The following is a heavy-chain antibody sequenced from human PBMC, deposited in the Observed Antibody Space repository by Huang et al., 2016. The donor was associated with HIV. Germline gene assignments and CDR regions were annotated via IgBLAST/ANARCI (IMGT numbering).Heavy chain of an antibody. CDR2: ISKTSGAT. CDR3: VRDSSSGLQLRY. D-gene: IGHD3-22*01. J-gene: IGHJ4*02. CDR1: GYTFSTDS. Sequence: EVQLVESGGGLAQPGGSLRLSCVASGYTFSTDSMNWVHQAQGKGREWVSYISKTSGATSYAESVKVRFTVSRDNVKNSLYLQMNRLRVEDTAMYYCVRDSSSGLQLRYWGQGALVIVS. V-gene: IGHV3-48*01.